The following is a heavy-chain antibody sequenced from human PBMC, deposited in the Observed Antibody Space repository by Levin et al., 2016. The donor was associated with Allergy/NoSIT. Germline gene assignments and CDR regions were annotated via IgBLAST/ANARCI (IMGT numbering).Heavy chain of an antibody. J-gene: IGHJ6*03. D-gene: IGHD3-3*01. Sequence: WIRQPPGKGLEWVSGISGSGDRTYHAESVKGRLTISRDNSKNTVYLQMNSLRAEDTAVYYCAKDRSEDYVFWGGYSLYYSYQLDVWGKGTTVTVSS. CDR3: AKDRSEDYVFWGGYSLYYSYQLDV. V-gene: IGHV3-23*01. CDR2: ISGSGDRT.